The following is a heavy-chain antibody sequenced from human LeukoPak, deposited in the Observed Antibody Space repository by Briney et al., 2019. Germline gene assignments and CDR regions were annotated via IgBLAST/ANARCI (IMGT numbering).Heavy chain of an antibody. D-gene: IGHD2-2*01. V-gene: IGHV5-51*01. Sequence: LGESLKISCKGSGYSFTSYWIGWVRQMPGKGLEWMGIIYPGDSDTRYSPSFQGQVTISADKSISTAYLPWSSLKASDTAMYYCARHDYRYCGSTSCYDTKYYYYYYMDVWGKGTTVTVSS. CDR3: ARHDYRYCGSTSCYDTKYYYYYYMDV. CDR2: IYPGDSDT. J-gene: IGHJ6*03. CDR1: GYSFTSYW.